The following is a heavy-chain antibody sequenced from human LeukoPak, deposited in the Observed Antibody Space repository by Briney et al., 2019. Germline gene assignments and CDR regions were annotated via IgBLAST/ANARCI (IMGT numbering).Heavy chain of an antibody. CDR3: AREYYGSFAY. D-gene: IGHD3-10*01. J-gene: IGHJ4*02. Sequence: GGSLRLSCATSGFTFSDYYMSWIRQAPGKGLEWVSYISTSGNTIYHADSVRGRFTISRDNAKNSLYLQMNSLRAEDTAVYYCAREYYGSFAYWGQGTLVTVSS. CDR1: GFTFSDYY. V-gene: IGHV3-11*04. CDR2: ISTSGNTI.